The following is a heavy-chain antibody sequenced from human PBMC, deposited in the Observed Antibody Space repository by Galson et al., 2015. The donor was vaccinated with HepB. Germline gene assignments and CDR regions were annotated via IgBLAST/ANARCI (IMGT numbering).Heavy chain of an antibody. J-gene: IGHJ3*02. Sequence: SLRLSCAASGFTFTDYYMSWIRQAPGKGLEWLSYISGSGSAVYYADSVQGRFTISRDNAKNSLYLQMSSLRAEDTALYYCATIAMDAFDIWGQWAMVTVSS. CDR2: ISGSGSAV. V-gene: IGHV3-11*01. D-gene: IGHD6-13*01. CDR3: ATIAMDAFDI. CDR1: GFTFTDYY.